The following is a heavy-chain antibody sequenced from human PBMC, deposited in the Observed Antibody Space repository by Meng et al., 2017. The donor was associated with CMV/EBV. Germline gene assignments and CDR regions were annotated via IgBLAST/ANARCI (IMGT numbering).Heavy chain of an antibody. CDR3: AKPSTRDGYNYDY. J-gene: IGHJ4*02. V-gene: IGHV3-23*03. D-gene: IGHD5-24*01. CDR1: GFTFSRYA. CDR2: IYSGGSST. Sequence: GGSLRLSCAASGFTFSRYAMSWVRQAPGKGMEWVSVIYSGGSSTYYADSVKGRFTISRDNSKNTLYLQMNSLRAEDTAVYYCAKPSTRDGYNYDYWGQGTLVTVSS.